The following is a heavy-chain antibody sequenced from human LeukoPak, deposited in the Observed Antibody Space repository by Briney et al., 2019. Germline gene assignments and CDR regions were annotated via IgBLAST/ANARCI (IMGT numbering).Heavy chain of an antibody. CDR2: ISGSGGST. V-gene: IGHV3-23*01. Sequence: GGSLRLSCAASGFTFSSYAMSWVRQAPGKGLEWVSAISGSGGSTYYADSVKGRFTISRDNSKNTLYLQMNSLRAEDTAVYYCAKDREDIVVVPAAVDYYYYGMDVWGQGTTVTVSS. CDR1: GFTFSSYA. J-gene: IGHJ6*02. D-gene: IGHD2-2*01. CDR3: AKDREDIVVVPAAVDYYYYGMDV.